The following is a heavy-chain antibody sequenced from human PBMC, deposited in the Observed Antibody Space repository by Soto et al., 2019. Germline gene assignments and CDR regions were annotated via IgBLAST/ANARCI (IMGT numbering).Heavy chain of an antibody. Sequence: SVKVSCKASGGTFSSYAISWVRQAPGQGLEWMGGIIPIFGTANYAQKFQGRVTITADESTSTTYMELSSLRSEDTAVYYCASQFWRPYYYYYGMDVWGQGTTVNVSS. D-gene: IGHD3-3*01. CDR3: ASQFWRPYYYYYGMDV. CDR1: GGTFSSYA. V-gene: IGHV1-69*13. J-gene: IGHJ6*02. CDR2: IIPIFGTA.